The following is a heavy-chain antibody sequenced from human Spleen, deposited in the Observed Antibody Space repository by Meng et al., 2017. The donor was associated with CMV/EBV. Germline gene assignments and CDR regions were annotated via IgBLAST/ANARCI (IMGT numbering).Heavy chain of an antibody. D-gene: IGHD4-23*01. V-gene: IGHV4-30-4*08. CDR1: GGSISVGDYY. J-gene: IGHJ4*02. CDR2: IYYSGST. CDR3: ARGVSY. Sequence: VPLQKGVAGLLKHSQTLSLICTFSGGSISVGDYYWSLIRQPPGKGLEWIGYIYYSGSTYYNPSLKSRVTISVDTSKNQFSLKLSSVTAADTAVYYCARGVSYWGQGTLVTVSS.